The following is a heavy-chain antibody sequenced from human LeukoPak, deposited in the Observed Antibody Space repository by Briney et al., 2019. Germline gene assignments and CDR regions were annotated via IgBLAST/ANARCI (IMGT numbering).Heavy chain of an antibody. CDR3: ARDGIAAAGIGLSFDY. Sequence: EWVSSISSSSSYIYYADSVKGRFTISRDNAKNSLYLQMNSLRAEDTAVYYCARDGIAAAGIGLSFDYWGQGTLVAVSS. V-gene: IGHV3-21*01. CDR2: ISSSSSYI. J-gene: IGHJ4*02. D-gene: IGHD6-13*01.